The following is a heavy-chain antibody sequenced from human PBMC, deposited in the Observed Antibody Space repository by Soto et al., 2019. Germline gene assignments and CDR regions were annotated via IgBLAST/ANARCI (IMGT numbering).Heavy chain of an antibody. D-gene: IGHD3-22*01. V-gene: IGHV3-53*01. CDR1: GFTVSSNY. CDR3: ARDLRYYYDSSGTYAFDI. Sequence: GSLRLSCAASGFTVSSNYMSWVRQAPGKGLEWVSVIYSGGSTYYADSVKGRFTISRDNSKNTLYLQMNSLRAEDTAVYYCARDLRYYYDSSGTYAFDIWGQGTMVTVSS. J-gene: IGHJ3*02. CDR2: IYSGGST.